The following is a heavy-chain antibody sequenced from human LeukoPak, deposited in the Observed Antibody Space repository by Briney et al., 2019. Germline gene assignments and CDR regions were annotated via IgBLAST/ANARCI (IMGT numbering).Heavy chain of an antibody. V-gene: IGHV4-38-2*01. CDR1: GYSISSGYY. D-gene: IGHD1-26*01. Sequence: SETLSLTCAVSGYSISSGYYWGWIRQPPGKGLEWIGSIYHSGSTYYNPSLKSRVTISVDTSKSQFSLKLSSVTAADTAVYYCAIYTGVWELLQYYFDYWGQGTLVTVSS. J-gene: IGHJ4*02. CDR3: AIYTGVWELLQYYFDY. CDR2: IYHSGST.